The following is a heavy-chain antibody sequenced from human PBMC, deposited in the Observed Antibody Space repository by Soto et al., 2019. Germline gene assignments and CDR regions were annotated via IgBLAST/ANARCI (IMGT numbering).Heavy chain of an antibody. CDR2: IRSEGSGGAT. J-gene: IGHJ5*01. CDR1: GLIFGDAW. CDR3: AWSGFHWLDS. D-gene: IGHD3-3*01. V-gene: IGHV3-15*01. Sequence: GGSLRLSCAAAGLIFGDAWMAWVRQAPGKGLEWVALIRSEGSGGATFYAAPVKGRFTISRDDSQNTVFLQMNTLKTEDTAVYYCAWSGFHWLDSWGQGTLVTVSS.